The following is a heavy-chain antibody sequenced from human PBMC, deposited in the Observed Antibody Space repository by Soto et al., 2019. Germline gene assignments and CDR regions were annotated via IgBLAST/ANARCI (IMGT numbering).Heavy chain of an antibody. CDR1: GFTFSTYV. J-gene: IGHJ5*02. Sequence: PGGSLRLSCAASGFTFSTYVMHWVRQAPGKGLEWVAVISYDGSKKYYADSVKGRFTISRDNSKNTLYLHMNSLRAEDTAVYYCAKDRTPPCVQGWFAPWGQGPLVTVSS. CDR3: AKDRTPPCVQGWFAP. D-gene: IGHD1-7*01. CDR2: ISYDGSKK. V-gene: IGHV3-30*18.